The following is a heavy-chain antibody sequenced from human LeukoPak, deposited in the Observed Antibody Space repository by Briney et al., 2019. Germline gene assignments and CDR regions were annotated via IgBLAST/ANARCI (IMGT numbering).Heavy chain of an antibody. CDR2: INHSGST. CDR1: GGSLSGYS. Sequence: SETLSLTCAVYGGSLSGYSWSWIRQPPGKGLEWIGEINHSGSTYYNPSLKSRVTISVDMSKNQFSLKLTSVTAADTAVYYCARAHSRDYGGSDYWGQGTLVTVSS. D-gene: IGHD4-17*01. CDR3: ARAHSRDYGGSDY. V-gene: IGHV4-34*01. J-gene: IGHJ4*02.